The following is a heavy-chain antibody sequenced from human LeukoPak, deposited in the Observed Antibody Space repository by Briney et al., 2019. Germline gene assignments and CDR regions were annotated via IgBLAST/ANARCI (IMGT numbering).Heavy chain of an antibody. D-gene: IGHD1-26*01. V-gene: IGHV3-21*01. J-gene: IGHJ6*03. CDR2: ISSSSSYI. Sequence: GGSLRLSCAASGFTFSSYSMNWVRQAPGKGLEWVSSISSSSSYIYYADSVEGRFTISRDNAENSLYLQMNSLRDEDTAVYYCARDPYSGSYGPYYYYMDVWGKGTTVTISS. CDR3: ARDPYSGSYGPYYYYMDV. CDR1: GFTFSSYS.